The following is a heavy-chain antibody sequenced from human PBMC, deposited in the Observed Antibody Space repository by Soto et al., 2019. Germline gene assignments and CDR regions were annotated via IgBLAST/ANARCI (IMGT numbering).Heavy chain of an antibody. Sequence: SETLSLTCTVSGGSISSSNYYWVWNRQPPGKGLEWIGSIYDSGYPYHNPSLRSRVTISVDTSENQFSLRLTSVTAVDTAVYYCARVKDFGDLFDSWGQGTLVTVS. D-gene: IGHD4-17*01. CDR3: ARVKDFGDLFDS. CDR1: GGSISSSNYY. CDR2: IYDSGYP. J-gene: IGHJ4*02. V-gene: IGHV4-39*01.